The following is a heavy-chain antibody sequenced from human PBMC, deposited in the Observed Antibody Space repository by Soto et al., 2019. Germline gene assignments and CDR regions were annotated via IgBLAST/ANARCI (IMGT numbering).Heavy chain of an antibody. CDR2: IYSSGST. D-gene: IGHD6-19*01. Sequence: SETLSLTCTVSGGSISNYYWNWIRQSPGKGLEWIGYIYSSGSTHYNPSLQNRVTISIDTSKNQVSLKVNSVTAADTAVYYCAREKWASGSRWLDPWGQGTLVTVSS. J-gene: IGHJ5*02. V-gene: IGHV4-59*01. CDR1: GGSISNYY. CDR3: AREKWASGSRWLDP.